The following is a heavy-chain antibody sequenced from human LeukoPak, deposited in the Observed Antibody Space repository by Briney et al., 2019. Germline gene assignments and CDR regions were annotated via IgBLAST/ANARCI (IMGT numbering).Heavy chain of an antibody. D-gene: IGHD5/OR15-5a*01. V-gene: IGHV4-59*01. J-gene: IGHJ4*02. CDR3: ARVSADRNFDY. Sequence: SETLSLTCTVSGGSISSYYWSWIRQPPGKGLEWIGYIYYSGSTNHNPSLKSRVTISVDTSKNQFSLKLSSVTAADTAVYYCARVSADRNFDYWGQGTLVTVSS. CDR2: IYYSGST. CDR1: GGSISSYY.